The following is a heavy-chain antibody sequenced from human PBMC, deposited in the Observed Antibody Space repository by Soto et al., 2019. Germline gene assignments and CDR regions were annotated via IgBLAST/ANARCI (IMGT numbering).Heavy chain of an antibody. CDR1: GFTFSSYW. Sequence: GGSLRLSCAASGFTFSSYWMNWVRQAPGKGLEWVARINQDGSEKSYVDSVRGRFTISRDNARNSLSLQVNSLRVEDSALYFCARAESSWESYGMDVWGQGTTVTVSS. CDR3: ARAESSWESYGMDV. D-gene: IGHD6-13*01. CDR2: INQDGSEK. J-gene: IGHJ6*02. V-gene: IGHV3-7*01.